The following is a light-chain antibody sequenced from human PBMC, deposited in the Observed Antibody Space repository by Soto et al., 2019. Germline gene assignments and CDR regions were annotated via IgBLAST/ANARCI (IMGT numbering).Light chain of an antibody. CDR3: QQYDSFSLT. CDR1: QSISSW. V-gene: IGKV1-5*03. J-gene: IGKJ4*01. CDR2: KAS. Sequence: DIQMTQSPSTLSASVGDRVTVTCRASQSISSWLAWYQQKPGKAPKLLIYKASSLESGVPSRFSGSGSGTEFTLTISSLQPDYFATYYCQQYDSFSLTFGGGTKVEIK.